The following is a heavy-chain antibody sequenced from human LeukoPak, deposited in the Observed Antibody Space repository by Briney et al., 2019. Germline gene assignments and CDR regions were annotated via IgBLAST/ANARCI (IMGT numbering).Heavy chain of an antibody. V-gene: IGHV4-59*01. Sequence: SETLSLTCTVSGGSISSYYWSWIRQPPGKGLEWIGYIYYSGSTNYNPSLKSRVTISVDTSKNQFSLKLSSVTAADTAVYYCASVWAAAGDYWGQGTLVTVSS. CDR3: ASVWAAAGDY. CDR1: GGSISSYY. J-gene: IGHJ4*02. D-gene: IGHD6-13*01. CDR2: IYYSGST.